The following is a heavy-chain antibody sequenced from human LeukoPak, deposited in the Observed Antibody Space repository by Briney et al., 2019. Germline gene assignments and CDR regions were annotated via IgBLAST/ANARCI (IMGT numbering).Heavy chain of an antibody. CDR1: GYTFSGYQ. Sequence: GASVKVSCKASGYTFSGYQVHWLRQAPGQGLEWMGRMNPSSGVTNYAQKFQGRVTMTRDTSINTAYLDLSALKSDDTAVYYCASRAASATLGYWGQGTLVTVSS. V-gene: IGHV1-2*06. D-gene: IGHD2-15*01. J-gene: IGHJ4*02. CDR2: MNPSSGVT. CDR3: ASRAASATLGY.